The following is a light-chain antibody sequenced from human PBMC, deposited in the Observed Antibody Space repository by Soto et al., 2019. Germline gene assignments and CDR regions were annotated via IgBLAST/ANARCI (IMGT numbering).Light chain of an antibody. CDR2: GAS. CDR1: QTINNN. CDR3: QQSYSIPPIT. J-gene: IGKJ5*01. Sequence: MRMTQSPSSLSASLGARVTITFRASQTINNNLNWYQQKPGKAPKLLIYGASSLQSGVPSRFSGSGSGTEFTLTISSLQPEDFATYYCQQSYSIPPITFGQGTRLEIK. V-gene: IGKV1-39*01.